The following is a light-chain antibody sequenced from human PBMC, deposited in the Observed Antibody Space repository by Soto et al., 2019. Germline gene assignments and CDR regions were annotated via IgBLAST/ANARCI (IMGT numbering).Light chain of an antibody. CDR2: DAA. CDR1: RSVSSY. Sequence: EIELTQSPATLSLSPGERATLSCRASRSVSSYLAWYQQKPGQAPRLLIYDAANRATGIPARFSGSGSGTDFTLTISSLEPEDFAVYYCQQRSNWPPITFGQGTRLEI. CDR3: QQRSNWPPIT. V-gene: IGKV3-11*01. J-gene: IGKJ5*01.